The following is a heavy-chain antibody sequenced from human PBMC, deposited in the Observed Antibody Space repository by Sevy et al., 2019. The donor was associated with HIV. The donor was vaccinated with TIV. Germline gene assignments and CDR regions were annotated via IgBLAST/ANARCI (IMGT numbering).Heavy chain of an antibody. D-gene: IGHD1-20*01. Sequence: ASVKVSCKTTGYIFSDYNMHWVRQAPGQGLEWMALINPNSGVTIYAQKFRGRVSLTRDTSMSTAYMELSALTSDDTAVYYCVREDNNAPRTLLSFDIWGQGTMVTASS. CDR3: VREDNNAPRTLLSFDI. V-gene: IGHV1-2*06. J-gene: IGHJ3*02. CDR2: INPNSGVT. CDR1: GYIFSDYN.